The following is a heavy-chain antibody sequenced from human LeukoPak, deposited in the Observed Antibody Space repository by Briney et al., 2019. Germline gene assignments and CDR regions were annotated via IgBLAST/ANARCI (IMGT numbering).Heavy chain of an antibody. V-gene: IGHV3-48*03. CDR2: ICSSGSAI. J-gene: IGHJ4*01. CDR3: AREALLAL. Sequence: GGALRLSCAASGFTFSGYEMNWVREGPGEGLGRGSYICSSGSAIYSAESVKGRVTISRDKAKKSLYMQMNSVRAQDTAVYYCAREALLALWGQGTLVTVSS. CDR1: GFTFSGYE. D-gene: IGHD2-15*01.